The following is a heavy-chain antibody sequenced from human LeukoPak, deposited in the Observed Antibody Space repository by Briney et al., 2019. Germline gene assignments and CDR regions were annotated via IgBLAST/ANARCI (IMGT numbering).Heavy chain of an antibody. CDR3: ARPNYDILTGYYMDV. CDR2: IYSGGST. V-gene: IGHV3-53*01. CDR1: GFTVSSNY. D-gene: IGHD3-9*01. J-gene: IGHJ6*03. Sequence: GGSLRLSCAASGFTVSSNYMSWVRQAPGKGLEWVSVIYSGGSTYYADSVKGRFTISRDNSKNTLYLQMNSLRAEDTAVYYCARPNYDILTGYYMDVWGKGTTVTVSS.